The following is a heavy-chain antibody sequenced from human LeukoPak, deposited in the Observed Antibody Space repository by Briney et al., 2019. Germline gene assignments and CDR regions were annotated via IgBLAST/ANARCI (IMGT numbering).Heavy chain of an antibody. CDR3: TTSMIEYYFDY. D-gene: IGHD3-22*01. Sequence: GGSLRLSCAASGFTFSNAWMSWVRQAPGKGLEWVGRIKSKTDGWTTDYAAPVKGRFTISRDDSKNTLYLQMNSLKTEDTAVYYCTTSMIEYYFDYWGQGTLVTVSS. CDR2: IKSKTDGWTT. CDR1: GFTFSNAW. J-gene: IGHJ4*02. V-gene: IGHV3-15*01.